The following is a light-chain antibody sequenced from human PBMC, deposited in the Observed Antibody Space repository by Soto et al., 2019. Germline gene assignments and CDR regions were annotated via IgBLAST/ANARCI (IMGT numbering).Light chain of an antibody. CDR2: GAS. CDR1: QSVSSSY. Sequence: IGVTMSAVTLSLSPGERATLSCRASQSVSSSYLAWYQQKPGQAPRLLIYGASSRPTGIPDRFSGSGSGTDFTLTISRLEPEDFAVYYCQQYGISSTFGQGTLLEIK. V-gene: IGKV3-20*01. CDR3: QQYGISST. J-gene: IGKJ5*01.